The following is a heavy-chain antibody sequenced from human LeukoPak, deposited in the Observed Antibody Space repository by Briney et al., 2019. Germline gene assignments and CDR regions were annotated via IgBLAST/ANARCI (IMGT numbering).Heavy chain of an antibody. Sequence: GGSLRLSCAASEFSVGSNYMTWVRQAPGKGLEWVSLIYSGGSTYYADSVKGRFTISRDNSKNTLYLQMNSLRAEDTAVYYCARTTEAHSWRTRYYDYYMDVWGKGTTVTVSS. CDR2: IYSGGST. V-gene: IGHV3-66*01. CDR1: EFSVGSNY. J-gene: IGHJ6*03. D-gene: IGHD6-13*01. CDR3: ARTTEAHSWRTRYYDYYMDV.